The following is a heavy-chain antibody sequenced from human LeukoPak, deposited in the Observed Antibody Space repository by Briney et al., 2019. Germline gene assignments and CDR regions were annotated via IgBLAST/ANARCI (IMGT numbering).Heavy chain of an antibody. V-gene: IGHV4-59*01. D-gene: IGHD3-10*01. CDR3: ARGRSSGEPHLDC. CDR1: GGSISSYY. J-gene: IGHJ4*02. CDR2: IYYSGST. Sequence: PSETLSLTCTVSGGSISSYYWSWIRQPPGKGLEWIGYIYYSGSTNYNPSLKSRVTISVDTSKNQFSLKLSSVTAADTAVYYCARGRSSGEPHLDCWGQGTLVTVSS.